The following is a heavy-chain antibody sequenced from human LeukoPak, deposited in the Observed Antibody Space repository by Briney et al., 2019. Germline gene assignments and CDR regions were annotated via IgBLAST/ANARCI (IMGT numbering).Heavy chain of an antibody. Sequence: SETLSLTCTVSGGSVSSGSYYWSWIRQPPGKGLGWIGEINHSGSTNYNPSLKSRVTISVDTSKNQFSLKLSSVTAADTAVYYCARLTLTGSLNWGQGTLVTVSS. J-gene: IGHJ4*02. V-gene: IGHV4-61*01. D-gene: IGHD7-27*01. CDR2: INHSGST. CDR1: GGSVSSGSYY. CDR3: ARLTLTGSLN.